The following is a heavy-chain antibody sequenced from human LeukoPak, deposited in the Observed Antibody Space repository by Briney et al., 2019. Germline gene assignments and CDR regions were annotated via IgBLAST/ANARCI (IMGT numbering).Heavy chain of an antibody. CDR3: GRDCDSSGYFNLNYYYGMDV. CDR1: GYTFTSYG. V-gene: IGHV1-18*01. CDR2: ISAYNGNT. D-gene: IGHD3-22*01. Sequence: ASVKVSCKASGYTFTSYGISWVRQAPGQGLEWMGWISAYNGNTNYAQKLQGRVTMTTDTSTSTAYMELRSLRSDDTAVYYCGRDCDSSGYFNLNYYYGMDVWGQGTTVTVSS. J-gene: IGHJ6*02.